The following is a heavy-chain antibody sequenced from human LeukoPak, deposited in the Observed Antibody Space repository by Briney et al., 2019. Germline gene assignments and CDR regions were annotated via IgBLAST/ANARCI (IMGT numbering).Heavy chain of an antibody. Sequence: SQTLSLTCTVSGGSISSGDYYWSWIRQPPGKGLEWIGYIYYSGSTYYNPSLKSRVTISVDTSKNQFSLKLSSVTAADTAVYYCARDSRTPRPGDYYFDYWGQGTLVTVSS. CDR3: ARDSRTPRPGDYYFDY. D-gene: IGHD7-27*01. J-gene: IGHJ4*02. V-gene: IGHV4-30-4*08. CDR2: IYYSGST. CDR1: GGSISSGDYY.